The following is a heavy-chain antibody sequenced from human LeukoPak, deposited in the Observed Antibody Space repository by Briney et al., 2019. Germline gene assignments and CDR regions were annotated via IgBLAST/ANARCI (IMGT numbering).Heavy chain of an antibody. D-gene: IGHD3-3*01. CDR3: ARGASYDSDDAFDI. CDR2: IYTSGST. Sequence: SETLSLTCTVSGGSINSGNYYWSWIRQPAGKGLEWIGRIYTSGSTNSHPSLRTRVTISVDTSRNQYSLKLSSVTAADTAVYYCARGASYDSDDAFDIWGQGTMVTVSS. J-gene: IGHJ3*02. V-gene: IGHV4-61*02. CDR1: GGSINSGNYY.